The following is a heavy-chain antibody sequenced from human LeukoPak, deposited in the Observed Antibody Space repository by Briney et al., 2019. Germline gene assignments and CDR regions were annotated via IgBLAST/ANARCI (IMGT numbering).Heavy chain of an antibody. J-gene: IGHJ4*02. CDR3: ALVPAAMPTPWFDY. V-gene: IGHV1-69*01. CDR2: IIPIFGTA. D-gene: IGHD2-2*01. CDR1: GGTFSSYA. Sequence: SVKVSCKASGGTFSSYAISWVRQAPGQGLEWMGGIIPIFGTANYAQKFQGRVTITADESTSTAYMELSSLRSEDTAVHYCALVPAAMPTPWFDYWGQGTLVTVSS.